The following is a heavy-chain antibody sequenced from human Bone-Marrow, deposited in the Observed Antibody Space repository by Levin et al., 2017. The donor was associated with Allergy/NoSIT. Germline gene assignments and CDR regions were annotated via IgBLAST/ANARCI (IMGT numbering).Heavy chain of an antibody. D-gene: IGHD6-13*01. V-gene: IGHV4-59*01. CDR2: INYSGIT. Sequence: SETLSLTCTVSGGSISSYYWNWIRQTPGKGLEWVGYINYSGITNDNPSLKSRVTISVDTSRNQFTLKLSSVTAADTAVYFCARGGAGSGSWSDPENALDIWGQGTMVTVSS. J-gene: IGHJ3*02. CDR1: GGSISSYY. CDR3: ARGGAGSGSWSDPENALDI.